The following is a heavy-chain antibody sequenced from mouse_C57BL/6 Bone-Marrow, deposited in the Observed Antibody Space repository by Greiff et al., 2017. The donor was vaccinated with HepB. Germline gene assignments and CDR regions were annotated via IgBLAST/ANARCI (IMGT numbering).Heavy chain of an antibody. CDR1: GFSLTSYA. J-gene: IGHJ4*01. D-gene: IGHD1-1*01. Sequence: VKLQESGPGLVAPSQSLSITCTVSGFSLTSYAISWVRQPPGKGLEWLGVIWTGGGTNYNSALKSRLSISKDNSKSQVFLKMNSLQTDDTARYYCASTVVATRYAMDYWGQGTSVTVSS. CDR3: ASTVVATRYAMDY. CDR2: IWTGGGT. V-gene: IGHV2-9-1*01.